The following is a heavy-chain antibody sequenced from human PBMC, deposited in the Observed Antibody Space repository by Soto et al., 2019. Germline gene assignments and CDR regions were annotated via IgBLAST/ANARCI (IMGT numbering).Heavy chain of an antibody. Sequence: QVQLVESGGGVVQPGRSLRLSCAASGFTFSTYGMYWVRQAPGNGLEWVALISYDGRKKYYADSVKGRFTISRDNSKNALFLEMNSLGAEDTAVYHCANPYTWNAYAFDLWGQGTLVTVSS. CDR1: GFTFSTYG. CDR2: ISYDGRKK. V-gene: IGHV3-30*18. D-gene: IGHD1-20*01. J-gene: IGHJ4*02. CDR3: ANPYTWNAYAFDL.